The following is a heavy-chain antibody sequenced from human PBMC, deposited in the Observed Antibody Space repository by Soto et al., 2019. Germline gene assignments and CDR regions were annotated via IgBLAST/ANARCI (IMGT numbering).Heavy chain of an antibody. CDR2: IDGSGGIT. V-gene: IGHV3-23*01. CDR3: VKNSGWFNT. J-gene: IGHJ5*02. CDR1: GFPFGTTD. Sequence: QLLQSGGGLVQPGGSLTLSCAASGFPFGTTDMSWVRQAPGEGLEWVSTIDGSGGITFYADSVKGRFTISRDNSRNTVYLQMNSLRVDDTALYYCVKNSGWFNTWGQGALVTVSS. D-gene: IGHD3-10*01.